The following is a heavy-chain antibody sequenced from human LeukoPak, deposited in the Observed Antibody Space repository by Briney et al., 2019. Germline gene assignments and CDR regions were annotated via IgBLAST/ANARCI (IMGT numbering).Heavy chain of an antibody. CDR1: GFTFSSYA. D-gene: IGHD3-10*01. CDR3: AKSGTGGPDYYXSGSYTNYYYYGMDV. V-gene: IGHV3-23*01. J-gene: IGHJ6*02. Sequence: GGSLRLSCAASGFTFSSYAMSWVRQAPGKGLEWVSAISGSGGSTYYADSVKGRFTISRDNSKNTLYLQMNSLRAEDTAVYYCAKSGTGGPDYYXSGSYTNYYYYGMDVWGQGTTVTVSS. CDR2: ISGSGGST.